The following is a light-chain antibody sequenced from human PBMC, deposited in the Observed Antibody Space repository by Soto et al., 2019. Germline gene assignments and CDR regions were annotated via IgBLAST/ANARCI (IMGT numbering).Light chain of an antibody. CDR1: SSDVGGYDY. Sequence: QSALTQPPSASGSPGQSVTISCTGTSSDVGGYDYVSWYQQHPGKAPKLIIYGVSKRPSGVPDRFSGSKSGNTASLTVSGLQAEDEADYYCTSYAGSNNFVVFGGGTKLTVL. CDR3: TSYAGSNNFVV. V-gene: IGLV2-8*01. J-gene: IGLJ2*01. CDR2: GVS.